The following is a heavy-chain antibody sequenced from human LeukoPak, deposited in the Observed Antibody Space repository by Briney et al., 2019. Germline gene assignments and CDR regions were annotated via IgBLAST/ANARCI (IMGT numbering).Heavy chain of an antibody. D-gene: IGHD3-10*01. V-gene: IGHV4-34*01. CDR1: GGSFSGYY. CDR3: ARGFGYYYGSGIERRLDY. Sequence: SETLSLTCAVYGGSFSGYYWSWIRQPPGKGLEWIGEINHSGSTNYNPSLKSRVTISVDTSKNQFSLKLSSVTAADSAVYYCARGFGYYYGSGIERRLDYWGQGTLVTVSS. CDR2: INHSGST. J-gene: IGHJ4*02.